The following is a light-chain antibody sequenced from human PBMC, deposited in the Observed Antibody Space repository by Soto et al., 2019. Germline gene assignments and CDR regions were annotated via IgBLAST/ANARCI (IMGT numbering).Light chain of an antibody. J-gene: IGLJ1*01. CDR3: AACDASLNGYV. CDR2: SYD. CDR1: SSNIGGNT. Sequence: QSVLTQPPSASGTPGQRVTISCSTSSSNIGGNTVNWYQQVPGTAPKLLIYSYDQRPSGVPDRFSGSKSGTSASLAISGLQSEDEADYYCAACDASLNGYVFGTGTKVTVL. V-gene: IGLV1-44*01.